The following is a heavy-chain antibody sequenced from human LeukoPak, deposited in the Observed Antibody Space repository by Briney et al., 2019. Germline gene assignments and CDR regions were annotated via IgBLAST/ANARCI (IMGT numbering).Heavy chain of an antibody. CDR3: ARDQGYLYYFDY. Sequence: PGGSLRLSCAASGFTFSGYGMHWVRQAPGKGLEWVAFIRYDGSNEYYADSVKGRFTISRDNAKNSLYLQMNSLRAEDTAVYYCARDQGYLYYFDYWGQGTLVTVSS. D-gene: IGHD1-26*01. CDR1: GFTFSGYG. J-gene: IGHJ4*02. CDR2: IRYDGSNE. V-gene: IGHV3-30*02.